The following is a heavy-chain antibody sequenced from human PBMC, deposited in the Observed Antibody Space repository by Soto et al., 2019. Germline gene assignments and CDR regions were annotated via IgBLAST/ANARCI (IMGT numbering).Heavy chain of an antibody. Sequence: QVQLQESGPGQVKPSETLFLTCTVSGGSVSSGTYYWSWIRQPAGKGLEWMGYIYRGSPNYNPSPGSRATISVDPSRTQFSLMLSSVTAADTAVYYCSRDQGLGAGYFALWGRGTLVTVSS. CDR2: IYRGSP. V-gene: IGHV4-61*01. J-gene: IGHJ2*01. CDR3: SRDQGLGAGYFAL. D-gene: IGHD7-27*01. CDR1: GGSVSSGTYY.